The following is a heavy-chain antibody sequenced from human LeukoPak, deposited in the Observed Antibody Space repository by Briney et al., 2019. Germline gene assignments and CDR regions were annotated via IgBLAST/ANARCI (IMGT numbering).Heavy chain of an antibody. CDR3: ARPQNGGYYYDY. CDR1: GFMFSTYW. V-gene: IGHV3-7*01. CDR2: IKQDGSEK. J-gene: IGHJ4*02. D-gene: IGHD3-22*01. Sequence: GGSLRLSCAASGFMFSTYWMSWVRQAPGKGLEWVANIKQDGSEKNYVDSVKGRFTISRDNANKSLYLQMNSLRAEDTAVYYCARPQNGGYYYDYWGQGTLVTVSS.